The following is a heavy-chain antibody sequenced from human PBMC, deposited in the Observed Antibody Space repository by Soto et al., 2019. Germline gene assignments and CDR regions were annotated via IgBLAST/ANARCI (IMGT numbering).Heavy chain of an antibody. Sequence: QVQLVESGGGVVQPRRSLRLSCAASGFTFSSYGMHWVRQAPGKGLEWVAVIWYDGSNKYYADSVKGRFTISRDNSKNTLYLQMNSLRAEDTAVYYCARNWGIAAAGTGDYWGQGTLVTVSS. V-gene: IGHV3-33*01. CDR3: ARNWGIAAAGTGDY. CDR1: GFTFSSYG. D-gene: IGHD6-13*01. CDR2: IWYDGSNK. J-gene: IGHJ4*02.